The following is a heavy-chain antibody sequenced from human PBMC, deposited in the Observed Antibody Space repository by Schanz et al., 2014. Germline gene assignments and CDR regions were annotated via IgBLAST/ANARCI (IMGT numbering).Heavy chain of an antibody. CDR3: AREQIMAAAGLVDY. J-gene: IGHJ4*01. D-gene: IGHD6-13*01. CDR2: ISSGSSYA. CDR1: GFTFSDYY. V-gene: IGHV3-11*05. Sequence: VQLVESGGGLVQPGGSLRLSCGGSGFTFSDYYMSWIRQAPGKGLEWVSDISSGSSYANYADSVKGRFTISRDNAKISLYLQMNSLRAEDTAVYYCAREQIMAAAGLVDYWGHGTLVTVSS.